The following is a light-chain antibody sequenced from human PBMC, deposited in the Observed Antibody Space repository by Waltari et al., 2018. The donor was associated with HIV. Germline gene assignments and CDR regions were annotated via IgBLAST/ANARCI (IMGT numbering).Light chain of an antibody. CDR2: KAS. J-gene: IGKJ1*01. CDR1: HSISSW. CDR3: QQYNSYSTWT. Sequence: DIQMTQSPSTLSASVGDRVTITCRASHSISSWLAWYQQKPGKAPKLLIYKASSLESGVPSRFSGSESGTEFTLTISSLQPDDFATYYCQQYNSYSTWTFGQGTKVEIK. V-gene: IGKV1-5*03.